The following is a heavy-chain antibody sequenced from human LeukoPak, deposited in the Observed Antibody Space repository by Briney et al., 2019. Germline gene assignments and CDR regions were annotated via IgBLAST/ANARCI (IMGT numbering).Heavy chain of an antibody. Sequence: PSETLSLTCTVSGGSISSYYWSWIRQPPGKGLEWIGYIYYSGSTNYNPSLKSRVTISVDTSKNQFSLKLSSVTAADTAVYYCARGGFDWLLYSDYWGQGTLVTVSS. J-gene: IGHJ4*02. CDR3: ARGGFDWLLYSDY. CDR1: GGSISSYY. V-gene: IGHV4-59*08. D-gene: IGHD3-9*01. CDR2: IYYSGST.